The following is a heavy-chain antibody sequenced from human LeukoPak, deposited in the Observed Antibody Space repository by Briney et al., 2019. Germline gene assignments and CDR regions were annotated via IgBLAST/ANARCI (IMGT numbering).Heavy chain of an antibody. CDR3: ARALYMVRFDS. CDR1: GGSITSYY. CDR2: IYYSGST. V-gene: IGHV4-59*08. J-gene: IGHJ4*02. D-gene: IGHD5-18*01. Sequence: SETLSLTCTVSGGSITSYYWSWVRQPPGKGLEWIGYIYYSGSTNYNPSLKSRVTISVDTSKNQFSLKLSSVTAADTAVYYCARALYMVRFDSWGQGTRVTVSS.